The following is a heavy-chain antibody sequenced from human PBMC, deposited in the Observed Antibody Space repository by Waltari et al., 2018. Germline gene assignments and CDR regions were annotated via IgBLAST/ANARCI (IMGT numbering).Heavy chain of an antibody. CDR2: IYTSGTT. V-gene: IGHV4-61*09. CDR3: ARDGGNCSGGSCYSG. D-gene: IGHD2-15*01. CDR1: GDSISSGNYY. J-gene: IGHJ4*02. Sequence: QVQLQESGPGLVKPSQTLSLTCTVSGDSISSGNYYWSWIRQPAGKGLEWIGYIYTSGTTNYNPALKRRVTISVDTSKNQFSLRLTSVTAADTAVYYCARDGGNCSGGSCYSGWGQGTLVTVSS.